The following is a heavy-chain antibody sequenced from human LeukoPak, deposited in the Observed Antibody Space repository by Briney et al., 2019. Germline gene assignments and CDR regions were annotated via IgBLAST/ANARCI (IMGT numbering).Heavy chain of an antibody. D-gene: IGHD2-2*01. CDR2: ISGSGGST. CDR3: AKVVPAGIYYYGMDV. CDR1: GFTVSSNY. Sequence: GGSLRLSCAASGFTVSSNYMNWVRQAPGKGLECVSAISGSGGSTYYADSVKGRFTISRDNSKNTLYLQMNSLRAEDTTVYYCAKVVPAGIYYYGMDVWGQGTTVTVSS. J-gene: IGHJ6*02. V-gene: IGHV3-23*01.